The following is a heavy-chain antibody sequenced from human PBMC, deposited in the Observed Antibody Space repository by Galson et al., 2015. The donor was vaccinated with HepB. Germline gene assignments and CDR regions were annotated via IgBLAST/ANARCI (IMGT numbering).Heavy chain of an antibody. CDR2: IKQDGSEK. Sequence: SLRLSCAASGFTFSNYWMSWVRQAPGKGLEWVANIKQDGSEKYYVDSVKGRFTISRDNAKKSLYLQMSSLRAEDTAVYYCARVYYNFWSSYYIDYWGQGTLVTVSS. D-gene: IGHD3-3*01. CDR3: ARVYYNFWSSYYIDY. CDR1: GFTFSNYW. J-gene: IGHJ4*02. V-gene: IGHV3-7*03.